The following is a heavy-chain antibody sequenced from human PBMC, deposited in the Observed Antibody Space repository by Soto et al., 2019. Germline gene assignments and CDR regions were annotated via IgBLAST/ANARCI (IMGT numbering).Heavy chain of an antibody. CDR1: GFGVSSNH. CDR2: IHSDGDRNPAAT. Sequence: EVQMEESGGGSIQPGGSLSLSCAASGFGVSSNHMSWHRQVPGKGLECVALIHSDGDRNPAATYYTDTVTGRFTISRDNSRNTVYLHMNSLRAEDSAVYYCARDLGRSPFDSWGQGILVTVSS. J-gene: IGHJ4*02. CDR3: ARDLGRSPFDS. V-gene: IGHV3-53*02.